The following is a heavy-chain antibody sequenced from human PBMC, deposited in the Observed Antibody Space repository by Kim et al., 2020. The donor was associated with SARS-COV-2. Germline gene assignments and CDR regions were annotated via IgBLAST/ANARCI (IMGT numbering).Heavy chain of an antibody. J-gene: IGHJ4*02. V-gene: IGHV4-59*08. CDR2: T. CDR3: ARLVAARLDY. Sequence: TNHSPSLQSRVTFSVDTSKNQFSLNLSYVTAADTAVYYCARLVAARLDYWGQGTLVAVSS. D-gene: IGHD6-6*01.